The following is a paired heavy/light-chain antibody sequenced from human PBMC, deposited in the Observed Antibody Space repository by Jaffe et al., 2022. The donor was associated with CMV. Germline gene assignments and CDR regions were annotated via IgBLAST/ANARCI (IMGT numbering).Heavy chain of an antibody. CDR2: IYHSGST. V-gene: IGHV4-4*02. CDR1: GGSISSSNW. Sequence: QVQLQESGPGLVKPSGTLSLTCAVSGGSISSSNWWSWVRQPPGKGLEWIGEIYHSGSTNYNPSLKSRVTISVDKSKNQFSLKLSSVTAADTAVYYCARVSCSSTSCPLYYMDVWGKGTTVTVSS. D-gene: IGHD2-2*01. J-gene: IGHJ6*03. CDR3: ARVSCSSTSCPLYYMDV.
Light chain of an antibody. CDR2: DAS. CDR1: QGISSA. CDR3: QQFNNYLLT. V-gene: IGKV1D-13*01. J-gene: IGKJ4*01. Sequence: AIQLTQSPSSLSASVGDRVTITCRASQGISSALAWYQQKPGKAPKLLIYDASSLESGVPSRFSGSGSGTDFTLTISSLQPEDFATYYCQQFNNYLLTFGGGTKVEIK.